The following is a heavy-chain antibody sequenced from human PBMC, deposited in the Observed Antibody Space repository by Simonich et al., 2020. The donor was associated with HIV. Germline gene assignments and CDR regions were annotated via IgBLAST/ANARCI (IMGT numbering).Heavy chain of an antibody. D-gene: IGHD3-10*01. V-gene: IGHV4-34*01. CDR1: GGSFSGYY. CDR3: ARVVGIYWYFDL. Sequence: QVQLQQWGAGLLKPSETLSLTCAVYGGSFSGYYWSWIRQPPGKGLEWIGEINHSGSTNYNPSLKSRVTISVDKSKKQFSLKLSSVTAADTAVYYCARVVGIYWYFDLWGRGTLVIVSS. J-gene: IGHJ2*01. CDR2: INHSGST.